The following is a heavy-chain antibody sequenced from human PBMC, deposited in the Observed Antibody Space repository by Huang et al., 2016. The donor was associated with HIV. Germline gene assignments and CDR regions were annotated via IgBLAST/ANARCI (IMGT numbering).Heavy chain of an antibody. CDR2: SRPSYGYT. CDR1: GYTFISYG. Sequence: QVQLVQSGAEVKKPGASVKVYCRASGYTFISYGITWGRQAPGQGLWWMGWSRPSYGYTNYAQQFQGRVTMTTDTSTNTVYREVRSMRSDDTAVYYCARDLGTTVVPDGMDVWGQGTTVTVSS. D-gene: IGHD4-17*01. CDR3: ARDLGTTVVPDGMDV. V-gene: IGHV1-18*04. J-gene: IGHJ6*02.